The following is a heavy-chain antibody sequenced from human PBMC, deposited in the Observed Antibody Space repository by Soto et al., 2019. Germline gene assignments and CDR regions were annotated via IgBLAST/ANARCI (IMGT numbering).Heavy chain of an antibody. CDR2: IYYSGST. CDR1: GGSISSGDYY. J-gene: IGHJ6*02. D-gene: IGHD6-13*01. Sequence: TLSLTCTVSGGSISSGDYYWSWIRQPPGKGLEWIGYIYYSGSTYYNPSLKSRVTISVDTSKNQFSLKLSSVTAADTAVYYCARVSSSWFDYYGMDVWGQGTTVTVSS. CDR3: ARVSSSWFDYYGMDV. V-gene: IGHV4-30-4*01.